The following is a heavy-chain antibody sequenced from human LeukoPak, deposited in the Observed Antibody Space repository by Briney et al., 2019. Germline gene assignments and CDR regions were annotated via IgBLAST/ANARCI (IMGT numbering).Heavy chain of an antibody. CDR2: IDNGGTT. CDR1: GFTFSSFA. D-gene: IGHD1-26*01. CDR3: AKMRGHPREAYYFDS. V-gene: IGHV3-23*01. J-gene: IGHJ4*02. Sequence: GGSLRLSCAASGFTFSSFAVGWVRQAPGKGLEWVSSIDNGGTTYYAGSVKGRFTISKDNSRNTLYLQVNSLRAEDTAVYYCAKMRGHPREAYYFDSWGQGALVTVSS.